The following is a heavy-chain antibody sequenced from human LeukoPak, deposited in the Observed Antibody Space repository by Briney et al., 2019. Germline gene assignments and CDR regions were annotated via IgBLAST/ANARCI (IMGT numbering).Heavy chain of an antibody. Sequence: PGGSLRLSCAASGFTFSDYDMSWIRQAPGKGLEWVSYISSSGSTIYYADSVKGRFTISRDNAKNSLYLQMNSLRAEDTAVYYGARDWWYSSSWYYGMDVWGQGTTVTVSS. CDR1: GFTFSDYD. CDR2: ISSSGSTI. J-gene: IGHJ6*02. D-gene: IGHD6-13*01. V-gene: IGHV3-11*01. CDR3: ARDWWYSSSWYYGMDV.